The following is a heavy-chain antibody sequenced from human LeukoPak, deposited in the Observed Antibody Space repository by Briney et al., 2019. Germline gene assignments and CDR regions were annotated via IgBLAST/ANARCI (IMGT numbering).Heavy chain of an antibody. CDR1: GGSISSSSYY. J-gene: IGHJ3*02. Sequence: SETLSLTCTVSGGSISSSSYYWGWIRQPPGKGLEWIGSIYYSGSTYYNPSLKSRVTISVDTSKNQFSLKLSSVTAADTAVYYCARGDRGTTVVEAFDIWGQGTMVTVSS. D-gene: IGHD1-7*01. CDR2: IYYSGST. CDR3: ARGDRGTTVVEAFDI. V-gene: IGHV4-39*07.